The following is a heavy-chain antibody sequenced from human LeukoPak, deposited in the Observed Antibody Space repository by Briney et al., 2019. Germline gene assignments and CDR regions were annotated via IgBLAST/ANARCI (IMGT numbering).Heavy chain of an antibody. CDR1: GYTFTSYY. Sequence: GASVKVSCKASGYTFTSYYMHWVRQAPGQGLEWMGIINPSGGSTSYAQKFQGRVTMTRDTSTSTVYMELSSLRAEDTAVYYCAKCETYYDILTGYYSGGNYYYYYMDVWGKGTTVTISS. CDR3: AKCETYYDILTGYYSGGNYYYYYMDV. V-gene: IGHV1-46*01. D-gene: IGHD3-9*01. CDR2: INPSGGST. J-gene: IGHJ6*03.